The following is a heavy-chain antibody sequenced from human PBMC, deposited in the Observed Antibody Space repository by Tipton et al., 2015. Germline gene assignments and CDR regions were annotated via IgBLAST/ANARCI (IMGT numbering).Heavy chain of an antibody. V-gene: IGHV4-61*01. D-gene: IGHD4-23*01. CDR1: GGSVTSGSYY. CDR2: IRYSGST. Sequence: TLSLTCTVSGGSVTSGSYYWTWIRQPPGKELEWIGYIRYSGSTNYNPSLKSRVTISVDTSKTQFSLKVSSVTAADTAMYYCARARGRHGGFFDSWGQGTLVTVSS. CDR3: ARARGRHGGFFDS. J-gene: IGHJ4*02.